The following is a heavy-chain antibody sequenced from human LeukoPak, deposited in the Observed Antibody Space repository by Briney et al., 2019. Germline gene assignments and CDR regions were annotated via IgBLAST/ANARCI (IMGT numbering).Heavy chain of an antibody. V-gene: IGHV1-2*02. CDR3: ARDGEAAAVDGIDD. D-gene: IGHD6-13*01. Sequence: ASVKVSCKASGYTFTGYYMHWVRQAPGQGLEWMGWINPNSGGTNYAQKFQGRVTMTRDTSISTAYMELSRLRSDDTAVYYCARDGEAAAVDGIDDWGQGSLVTVSS. CDR2: INPNSGGT. CDR1: GYTFTGYY. J-gene: IGHJ4*02.